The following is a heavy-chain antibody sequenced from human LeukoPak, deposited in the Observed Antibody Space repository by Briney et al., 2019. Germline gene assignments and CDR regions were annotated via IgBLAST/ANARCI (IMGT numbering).Heavy chain of an antibody. CDR1: GYTFTSYG. D-gene: IGHD2-15*01. J-gene: IGHJ4*02. Sequence: ASVKVSCKASGYTFTSYGISWVRQAPGQGLEWMGWISAYNGNTNYAQKLQGRVTMTTDTSTSTAYMELRSLRSDDTAVYYCARLRLYCSGGSCLYYFDYWGQGTLVTVSS. CDR2: ISAYNGNT. V-gene: IGHV1-18*01. CDR3: ARLRLYCSGGSCLYYFDY.